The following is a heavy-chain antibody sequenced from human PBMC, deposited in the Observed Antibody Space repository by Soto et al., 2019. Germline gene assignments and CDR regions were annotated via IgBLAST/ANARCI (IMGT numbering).Heavy chain of an antibody. CDR2: IYYSGST. Sequence: SETLSLTCTVSVGSILSRDYYWRWLRQPPGKGLEWIGYIYYSGSTYYNPSLKSRVTISVDTSNNQLSLKLSSVTAADTAVYYCASHDDYYVWGQGTTVTVSS. V-gene: IGHV4-30-4*01. CDR3: ASHDDYYV. J-gene: IGHJ6*02. D-gene: IGHD4-17*01. CDR1: VGSILSRDYY.